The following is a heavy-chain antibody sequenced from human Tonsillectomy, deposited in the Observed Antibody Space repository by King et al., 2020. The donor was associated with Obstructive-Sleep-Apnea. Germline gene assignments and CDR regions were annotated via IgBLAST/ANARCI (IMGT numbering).Heavy chain of an antibody. D-gene: IGHD2-2*01. CDR1: GFTFSSYA. J-gene: IGHJ4*02. CDR3: ARDPSYCSSTSCFFFDY. V-gene: IGHV3-30*04. CDR2: ISYDGSNK. Sequence: VQLVESGGGVVQPGRSLRLSCAASGFTFSSYAMHWVRQAPGKGLDWVAVISYDGSNKYYADSVKGRFTISRDNSKNTLYLQMNSLRAEDTAVYYCARDPSYCSSTSCFFFDYWGQGTLVTVSS.